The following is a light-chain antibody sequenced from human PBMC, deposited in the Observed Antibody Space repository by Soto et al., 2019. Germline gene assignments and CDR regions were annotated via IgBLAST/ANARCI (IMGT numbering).Light chain of an antibody. Sequence: DIQITQSPSTLSASVGDRVTITCRASQSINSWLAWYQQKPGKAPKLLIYDASSLESGAPSRFSGSGSRTEFTLTISSLQPDDFATYYCQQYNSYWTFGQGTKVDIK. CDR2: DAS. V-gene: IGKV1-5*01. CDR1: QSINSW. J-gene: IGKJ1*01. CDR3: QQYNSYWT.